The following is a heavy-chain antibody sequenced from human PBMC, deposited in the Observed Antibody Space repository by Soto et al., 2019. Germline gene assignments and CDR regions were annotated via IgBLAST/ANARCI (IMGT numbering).Heavy chain of an antibody. CDR1: GGSISSYY. Sequence: PSETLSLTCTVSGGSISSYYWSWIRQPPGKGLEWIGYIYYSGSTNYNPSLKSRVTISLDTSKNQFSLQLSSVTAADTAVYYCAIRRKSTVIGDYYDYYYMDIWGKETTVTVSS. J-gene: IGHJ6*03. CDR3: AIRRKSTVIGDYYDYYYMDI. D-gene: IGHD4-17*01. CDR2: IYYSGST. V-gene: IGHV4-59*08.